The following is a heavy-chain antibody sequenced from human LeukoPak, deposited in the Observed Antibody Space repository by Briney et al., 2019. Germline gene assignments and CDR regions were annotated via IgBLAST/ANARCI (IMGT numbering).Heavy chain of an antibody. Sequence: SETLSLTCTVSGGSIRSYYWSWIRQPPRKELEWIGYIYYSGRTNYNPSLKSRVTISVDTSKTQFSLRLSSVTAADTAVYYCARGTYSDYYFDLWGQGILVTVSS. J-gene: IGHJ4*02. CDR2: IYYSGRT. V-gene: IGHV4-59*01. D-gene: IGHD4-11*01. CDR1: GGSIRSYY. CDR3: ARGTYSDYYFDL.